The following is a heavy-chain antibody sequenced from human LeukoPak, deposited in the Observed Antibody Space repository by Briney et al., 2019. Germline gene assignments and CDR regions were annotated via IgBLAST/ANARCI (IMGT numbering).Heavy chain of an antibody. J-gene: IGHJ4*02. CDR1: GYTFTGYT. V-gene: IGHV1-2*02. CDR3: ARGRGNDY. CDR2: INPNSGGT. Sequence: GASVKVSCKASGYTFTGYTLHWVRQAPGQGLDWMGLINPNSGGTNYAQKFQGRVTMTSDTSISTAYMELSRLTSDDTAVYYCARGRGNDYWGLGTLVTVSS. D-gene: IGHD1-1*01.